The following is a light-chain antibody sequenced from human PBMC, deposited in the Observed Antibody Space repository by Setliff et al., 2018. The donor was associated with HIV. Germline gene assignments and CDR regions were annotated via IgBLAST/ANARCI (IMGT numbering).Light chain of an antibody. CDR3: SSYANTNTGV. CDR2: DVS. V-gene: IGLV2-14*03. CDR1: SSDVGGYNY. Sequence: QSVLTQPASVSGSPGQSITISCTGTSSDVGGYNYVSWYQQHPGKAPKLIIYDVSTRPSGVSNRFSGSKSGNTASLTISGLQAEDEADYYCSSYANTNTGVFGTGTKVTVL. J-gene: IGLJ1*01.